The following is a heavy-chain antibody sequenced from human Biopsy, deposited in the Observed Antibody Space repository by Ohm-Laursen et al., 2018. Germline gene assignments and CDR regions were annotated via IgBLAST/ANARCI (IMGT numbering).Heavy chain of an antibody. V-gene: IGHV4-59*08. CDR3: ARHAPSYSGSYWRYFDL. J-gene: IGHJ2*01. Sequence: SETLSLTCTVSGGFISSYYWSWIRQPPGKGLEWIGYIYYTGSTNYNPSLKSRVTISVDTSMNHLSLRLTSVTAADTAVYYCARHAPSYSGSYWRYFDLWGRGTLVTASS. CDR2: IYYTGST. D-gene: IGHD1-26*01. CDR1: GGFISSYY.